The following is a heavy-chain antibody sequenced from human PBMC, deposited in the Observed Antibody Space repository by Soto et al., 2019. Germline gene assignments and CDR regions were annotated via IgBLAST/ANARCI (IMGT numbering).Heavy chain of an antibody. V-gene: IGHV1-2*04. Sequence: ASVKVSCKTSGYTFSNYGINWVRQAPGQGLEWMGWINPNSGGTNYAQKFQGWVTMTRDTSISTAYMELSRLRSDDTAVYYCARGGQLRYFDWLLLYYGMDVWGQGTTVTVS. D-gene: IGHD3-9*01. CDR1: GYTFSNYG. CDR3: ARGGQLRYFDWLLLYYGMDV. CDR2: INPNSGGT. J-gene: IGHJ6*02.